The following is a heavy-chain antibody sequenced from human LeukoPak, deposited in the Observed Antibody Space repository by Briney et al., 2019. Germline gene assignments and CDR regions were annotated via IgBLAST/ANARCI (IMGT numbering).Heavy chain of an antibody. J-gene: IGHJ4*02. V-gene: IGHV4-4*02. CDR2: MYLGGTT. CDR3: AGLEGRYSTDWFYFFDY. D-gene: IGHD6-19*01. Sequence: SETLSLTCIVSGGSISSLNLWSWLRQPPGKGMEWIGEMYLGGTTNFNPSLKSRVTILIDKSKNQLSLQLTSVTAADTAVYYCAGLEGRYSTDWFYFFDYWGQGALVTVSS. CDR1: GGSISSLNL.